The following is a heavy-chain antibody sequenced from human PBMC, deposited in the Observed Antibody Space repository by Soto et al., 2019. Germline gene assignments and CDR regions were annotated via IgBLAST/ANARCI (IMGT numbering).Heavy chain of an antibody. D-gene: IGHD1-26*01. J-gene: IGHJ6*02. Sequence: GGSLRLSCAASGFTFRSYAMHWVRQAPGKGLEWVAVISYDGSNKYYADSVKGRFTISRDNSKNTLYLQMNSLRAEDTAVYYCARDLPSIVGATTVFYGMDVWGQGTTVTASS. CDR1: GFTFRSYA. CDR2: ISYDGSNK. V-gene: IGHV3-30-3*01. CDR3: ARDLPSIVGATTVFYGMDV.